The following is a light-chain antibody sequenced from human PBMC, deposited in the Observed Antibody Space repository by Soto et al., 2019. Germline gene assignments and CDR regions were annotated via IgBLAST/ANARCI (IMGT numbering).Light chain of an antibody. J-gene: IGKJ1*01. CDR3: QQYGSSLRT. CDR2: TAS. CDR1: QSVNSNY. Sequence: EIVLTQSPGTLSLSPGERATLSCRASQSVNSNYLAWYQQKPGQPPRLLIYTASSRATGIPDRFSGSGSGTDFTLTISSLEPEDFAVYYCQQYGSSLRTFGQGTKVDIK. V-gene: IGKV3-20*01.